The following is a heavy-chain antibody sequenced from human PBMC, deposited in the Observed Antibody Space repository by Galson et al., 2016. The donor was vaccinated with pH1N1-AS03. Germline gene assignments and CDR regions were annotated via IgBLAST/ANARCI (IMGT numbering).Heavy chain of an antibody. Sequence: SLRLSCAASGFIFSGNSMSWVRQAPGKGLEWVAAISPTGETTPYADSVKGRFAVSRDTSENTVYLQLDRLRAEDTAVYYCAKDKEAVADRRGYFFDDWGQGTLVTVSS. J-gene: IGHJ4*02. D-gene: IGHD6-19*01. V-gene: IGHV3-23*01. CDR3: AKDKEAVADRRGYFFDD. CDR2: ISPTGETT. CDR1: GFIFSGNS.